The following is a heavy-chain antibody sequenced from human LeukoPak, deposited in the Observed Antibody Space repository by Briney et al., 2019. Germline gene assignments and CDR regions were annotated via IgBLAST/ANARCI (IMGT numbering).Heavy chain of an antibody. CDR3: AREYYGSGSPKADWFDP. V-gene: IGHV1-2*02. J-gene: IGHJ5*02. Sequence: GASVKVSCKASGYTFTGYYMHWVRQAPGQGLEWMGWINPNSGGTNYAQKFQGRVTMTRDTSISTAYMELSRLRSDDTAVYYCAREYYGSGSPKADWFDPWGQGTLVTVSS. CDR2: INPNSGGT. D-gene: IGHD3-10*01. CDR1: GYTFTGYY.